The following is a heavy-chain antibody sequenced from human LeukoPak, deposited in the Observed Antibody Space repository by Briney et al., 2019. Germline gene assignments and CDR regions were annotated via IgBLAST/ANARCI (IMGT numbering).Heavy chain of an antibody. Sequence: VASLRLSCAASGFSLSNYGMTWVRQAPGKGLEWVSAISGGATSTYYADSVKGRFTISRDNSKNTLYLEMNSLRADDTAVYYCAKDSPVATYWGQGTLVTVSS. V-gene: IGHV3-23*01. CDR2: ISGGATST. CDR1: GFSLSNYG. J-gene: IGHJ4*02. CDR3: AKDSPVATY. D-gene: IGHD4-23*01.